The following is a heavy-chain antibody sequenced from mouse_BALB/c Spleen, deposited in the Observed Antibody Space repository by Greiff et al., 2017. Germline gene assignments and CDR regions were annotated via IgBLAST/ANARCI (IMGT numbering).Heavy chain of an antibody. D-gene: IGHD2-10*01. CDR3: ARHGPTGYYCDY. J-gene: IGHJ2*01. CDR1: GFTFSSYT. V-gene: IGHV5-12-2*01. Sequence: EVQGVESGGGLVQPGGSLKLSCAASGFTFSSYTMSWVRQTPEKRLEWVAYISNGGGSTYYPDTVKGRFTISRDNAKNTLYLQMSSLKSEDTAMYYCARHGPTGYYCDYWGQGTTLTVSS. CDR2: ISNGGGST.